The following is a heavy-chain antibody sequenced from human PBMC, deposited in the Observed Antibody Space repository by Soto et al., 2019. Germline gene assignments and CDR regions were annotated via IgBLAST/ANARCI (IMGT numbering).Heavy chain of an antibody. CDR3: ARKVLGSTSRPDWWYFDL. CDR2: ISGGGDRT. D-gene: IGHD2-2*01. J-gene: IGHJ2*01. CDR1: GFTFINYA. Sequence: EVQLLESGGGLVQPGGSLRLSCVGSGFTFINYAMNWVRQTPGKGLEWVSGISGGGDRTFDADSVKGRFTISRDNSKNTVNWQMNSLRADDPAVYYCARKVLGSTSRPDWWYFDLWGRGTLVTVSS. V-gene: IGHV3-23*01.